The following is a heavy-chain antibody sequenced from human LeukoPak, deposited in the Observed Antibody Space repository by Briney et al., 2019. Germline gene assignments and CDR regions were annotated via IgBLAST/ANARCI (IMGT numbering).Heavy chain of an antibody. Sequence: GGSLRLSCAASGFTFSSYAMSWVRQAPGKGLEWVSAISSSGGSTYYADSVKGRFTISRDNSKNTLYLQMNSLRAEDTAVYYCATAKNYGRCYWGQGTLVTVSS. CDR1: GFTFSSYA. J-gene: IGHJ4*02. CDR2: ISSSGGST. CDR3: ATAKNYGRCY. V-gene: IGHV3-23*01. D-gene: IGHD1-7*01.